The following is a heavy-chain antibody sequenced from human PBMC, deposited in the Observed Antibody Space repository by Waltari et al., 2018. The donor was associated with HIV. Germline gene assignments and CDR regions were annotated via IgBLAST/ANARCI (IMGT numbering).Heavy chain of an antibody. CDR1: GFTFSSYG. Sequence: QVQLVESGGGVVQPGRSLRLSCAASGFTFSSYGMHWVRQAPGKGLEWVAVIWYDGSNKYYADSVKGRFTISRDNSKNTLYLQMNSLRAEDTAVYYCAREPTYSGSYWEYFDYWGQGTLVTVSS. D-gene: IGHD1-26*01. V-gene: IGHV3-33*01. CDR2: IWYDGSNK. J-gene: IGHJ4*02. CDR3: AREPTYSGSYWEYFDY.